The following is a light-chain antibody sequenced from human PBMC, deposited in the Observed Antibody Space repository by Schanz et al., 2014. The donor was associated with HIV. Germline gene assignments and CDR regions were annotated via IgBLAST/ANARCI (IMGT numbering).Light chain of an antibody. CDR1: QSVSSSY. CDR2: GAS. V-gene: IGKV3-15*01. J-gene: IGKJ2*01. CDR3: QQYSDWPPST. Sequence: EIVLTRSPGTLSLSPGERATLSCRASQSVSSSYLAWYQQKPGQAPRLLIYGASTRATGIPARFSGSGSGTEFTLTISSLQSEDFAVYYCQQYSDWPPSTFGQGTKLEIK.